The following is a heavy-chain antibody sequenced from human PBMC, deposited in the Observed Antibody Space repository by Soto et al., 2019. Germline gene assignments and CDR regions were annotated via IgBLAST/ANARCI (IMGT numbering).Heavy chain of an antibody. J-gene: IGHJ4*02. Sequence: PSETLSLTCTVSGGSISSGGYYWSWIRQPPGKGLEWIGYIYYSGSTFYNPSLKSRVTISVDTSKNQFSLKLSSVTAADTAVYYCARDWRDCSGSSCLWEPFDDWGQGTLVTVSS. CDR1: GGSISSGGYY. D-gene: IGHD2-15*01. CDR3: ARDWRDCSGSSCLWEPFDD. V-gene: IGHV4-31*03. CDR2: IYYSGST.